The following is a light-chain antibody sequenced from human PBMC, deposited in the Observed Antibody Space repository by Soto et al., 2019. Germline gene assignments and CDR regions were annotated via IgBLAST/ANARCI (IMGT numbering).Light chain of an antibody. V-gene: IGLV2-14*01. J-gene: IGLJ1*01. CDR3: SSYTSSSTRV. Sequence: QSVLTRPASVSGSPGQSITISCTGTSSDVGGYNYVSWYQQHPGKAPKLMIYEVSNRPSGVSNRFSDSKSGNTASLTISGLQAEDEADYYCSSYTSSSTRVFGTGTKVTVL. CDR1: SSDVGGYNY. CDR2: EVS.